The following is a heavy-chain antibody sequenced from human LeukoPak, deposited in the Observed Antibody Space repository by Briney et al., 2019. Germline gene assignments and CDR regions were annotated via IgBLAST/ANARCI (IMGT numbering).Heavy chain of an antibody. D-gene: IGHD3-3*01. Sequence: SVKVSCKASVGTFSSYAISWVRQARGQGREWRGGIIPIFVTANSAQKFQSRVTITADESTSTAYMGLSSLRSEDTAVYYCARVALADPYYDLWSGYQYLDYWGQGTLVTVSS. V-gene: IGHV1-69*13. CDR3: ARVALADPYYDLWSGYQYLDY. J-gene: IGHJ4*02. CDR2: IIPIFVTA. CDR1: VGTFSSYA.